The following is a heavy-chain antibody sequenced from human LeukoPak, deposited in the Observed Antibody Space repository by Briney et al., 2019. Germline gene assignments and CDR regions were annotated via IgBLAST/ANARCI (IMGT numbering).Heavy chain of an antibody. V-gene: IGHV4-34*01. CDR3: ARQTVVPAADTDY. J-gene: IGHJ4*02. D-gene: IGHD2-2*01. Sequence: PSETLSLTCAVYGGSFGGYYWSWIRQPPGKGLEWIGEINHSGSTNYNPSLKSRVTISVDTSKNQFSLKLSSVTAADTAVYYCARQTVVPAADTDYWGQGTLVTVSS. CDR2: INHSGST. CDR1: GGSFGGYY.